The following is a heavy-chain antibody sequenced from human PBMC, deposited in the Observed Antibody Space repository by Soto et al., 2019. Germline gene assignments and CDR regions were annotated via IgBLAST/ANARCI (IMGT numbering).Heavy chain of an antibody. CDR1: GGSISSYC. J-gene: IGHJ2*01. CDR3: AREVAVAGTPWYFDL. D-gene: IGHD6-19*01. Sequence: QVQLQESGPGLVKPSETLSLTCTVSGGSISSYCWSWIRQPPGKGLEWIGYIYYSGSTNYNPSLKSRVTISVDTSKNQFSLKLSSVTAADTAVYYCAREVAVAGTPWYFDLWGRGTLVTVSS. CDR2: IYYSGST. V-gene: IGHV4-59*01.